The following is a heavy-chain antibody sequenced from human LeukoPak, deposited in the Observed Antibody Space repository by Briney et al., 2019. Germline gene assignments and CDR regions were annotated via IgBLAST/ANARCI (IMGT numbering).Heavy chain of an antibody. D-gene: IGHD1-26*01. V-gene: IGHV1-18*01. CDR3: ARDEGGRPDVPDY. Sequence: ASVKVSCKASGGTFSSYAISWVRQAPGQGLGWMGWISAYNGNTNYAQKLQGRVTMTTDTSTSTAYMELRSLRSDDTAVYYCARDEGGRPDVPDYWGQGTLVTVSS. CDR2: ISAYNGNT. J-gene: IGHJ4*02. CDR1: GGTFSSYA.